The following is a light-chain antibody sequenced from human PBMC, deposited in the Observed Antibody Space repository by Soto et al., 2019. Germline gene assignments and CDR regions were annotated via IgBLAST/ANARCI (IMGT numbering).Light chain of an antibody. J-gene: IGLJ2*01. Sequence: QSVLTQPPSVSGAPGQRVTISCTGSSSNIGAGYDVHWYQQLPGTAPKVLIYGNSNRPSGVPDRFSGSKSGTSASLAINGLQAEEEADYYCQSYDSSLNGVVFGGGTQLTVL. CDR3: QSYDSSLNGVV. CDR2: GNS. CDR1: SSNIGAGYD. V-gene: IGLV1-40*01.